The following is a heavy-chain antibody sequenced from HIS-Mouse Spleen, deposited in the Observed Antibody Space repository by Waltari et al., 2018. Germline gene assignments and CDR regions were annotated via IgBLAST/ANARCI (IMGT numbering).Heavy chain of an antibody. D-gene: IGHD3-22*01. V-gene: IGHV3-7*01. CDR1: GFTFSSYW. CDR3: ASNYDSSGYYWY. Sequence: EVQLVESGGGLVQPGGSLRLSCAASGFTFSSYWMSWVRWAPGMGREWVANIKQDGSVKYYVDSVKGRFTISRDNAKNSLYLQMNSLRAEDTAVYYCASNYDSSGYYWYWGQGTLVTVSS. J-gene: IGHJ4*02. CDR2: IKQDGSVK.